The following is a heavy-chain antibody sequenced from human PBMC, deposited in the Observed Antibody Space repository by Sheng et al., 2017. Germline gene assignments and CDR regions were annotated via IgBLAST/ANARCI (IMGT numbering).Heavy chain of an antibody. D-gene: IGHD3-16*02. Sequence: ESGGGVVQPGRSLRLSCEVSGFTFSRYSMHWVRQAPGKGLEWVAVIADDGGNQDYADSVQGRFTISRDNWMNTLYLQMNSLRDEDTAVYYCARVSSVPRRRVPLIATRVIGENENLNSYYNGMDVWGQGTTVTVSS. CDR3: ARVSSVPRRRVPLIATRVIGENENLNSYYNGMDV. J-gene: IGHJ6*02. CDR1: GFTFSRYS. CDR2: IADDGGNQ. V-gene: IGHV3-30*04.